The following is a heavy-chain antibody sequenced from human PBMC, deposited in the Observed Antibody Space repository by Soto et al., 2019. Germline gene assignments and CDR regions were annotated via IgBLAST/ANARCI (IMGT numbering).Heavy chain of an antibody. J-gene: IGHJ4*02. CDR3: AKYRMYYYGSGSLWYLDY. Sequence: EVQLLQSGGDLVQPGGSPRLSCAASGFTFSAYAMSWVRQAPGKGLEWVSAISGSGDRTYYADSVKGRFTISRDSSDNTLYMQMNSLRPEDTAIYYCAKYRMYYYGSGSLWYLDYWGQGALVIFSS. CDR1: GFTFSAYA. CDR2: ISGSGDRT. V-gene: IGHV3-23*01. D-gene: IGHD3-10*01.